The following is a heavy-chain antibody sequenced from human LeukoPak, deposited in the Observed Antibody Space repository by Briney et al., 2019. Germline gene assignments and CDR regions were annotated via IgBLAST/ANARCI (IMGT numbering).Heavy chain of an antibody. J-gene: IGHJ5*02. D-gene: IGHD6-13*01. CDR3: ARDRDTMAAGTVLEYNWFDP. CDR2: INPSGGST. Sequence: ALVKVSCKASGYTFTSYYMHWVRQAPGQGLEWMGIINPSGGSTSYAQKFQGRVTMTRDTSTSTVYMELSSLRSEDTAVYYCARDRDTMAAGTVLEYNWFDPWGQGTLVTVSS. CDR1: GYTFTSYY. V-gene: IGHV1-46*01.